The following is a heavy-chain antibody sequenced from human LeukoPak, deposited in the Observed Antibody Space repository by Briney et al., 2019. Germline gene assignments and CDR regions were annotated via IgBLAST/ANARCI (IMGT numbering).Heavy chain of an antibody. D-gene: IGHD3-22*01. V-gene: IGHV4-34*01. CDR2: INHSGST. Sequence: KPSETLSLTCAVYGGSFSGYYWSWIRQPPGKGLEWIGEINHSGSTYYNPSLKSRVTISVDTSKNQFSLKLSSVTAADTAVYYCSRVVQSTDSSGFYLPEYFQHWGQGTLVTVSS. CDR3: SRVVQSTDSSGFYLPEYFQH. J-gene: IGHJ1*01. CDR1: GGSFSGYY.